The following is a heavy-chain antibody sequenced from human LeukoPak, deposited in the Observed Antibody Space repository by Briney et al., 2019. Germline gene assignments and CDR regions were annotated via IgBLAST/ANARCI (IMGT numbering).Heavy chain of an antibody. CDR3: ARLNDFWSGFHHFDY. CDR1: GGSISSSSYY. J-gene: IGHJ4*02. CDR2: IYYSGST. Sequence: SETLSLTCTVSGGSISSSSYYWGRIRQPPGKGLEWIGSIYYSGSTYYNPSLKSRVTISVDTSKNQFSLKLSSVTAADTAVYYCARLNDFWSGFHHFDYWGQGTLVTVSS. D-gene: IGHD3-3*01. V-gene: IGHV4-39*01.